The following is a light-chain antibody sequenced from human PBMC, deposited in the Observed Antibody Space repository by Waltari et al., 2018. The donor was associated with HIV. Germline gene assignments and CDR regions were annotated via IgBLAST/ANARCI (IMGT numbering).Light chain of an antibody. V-gene: IGLV3-19*01. CDR3: NSRDSSGYHVV. J-gene: IGLJ2*01. CDR2: GAN. CDR1: SLRNYY. Sequence: SSELTQDTAVSVALGQTVRITCQGDSLRNYYASWYQQKPGQAPALVVYGANNRPSGIPDRFSGSSSGSTHSLTITGARAEDEADYYCNSRDSSGYHVVFGGGTKVTVL.